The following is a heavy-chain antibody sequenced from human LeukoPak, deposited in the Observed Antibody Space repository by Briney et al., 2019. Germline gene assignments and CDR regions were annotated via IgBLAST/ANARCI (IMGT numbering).Heavy chain of an antibody. CDR1: GFTFSSYS. CDR2: ISSSSSTI. V-gene: IGHV3-48*01. Sequence: PGGSLRLSCAASGFTFSSYSMNWVRQAPGKGLEWVSYISSSSSTIYYADSVKGRFTISRDNAKNSLYLQMNSLRAEDTAVYYCARDLCSSTSCYAGWFDPWGQGTLVIVSS. J-gene: IGHJ5*02. D-gene: IGHD2-2*01. CDR3: ARDLCSSTSCYAGWFDP.